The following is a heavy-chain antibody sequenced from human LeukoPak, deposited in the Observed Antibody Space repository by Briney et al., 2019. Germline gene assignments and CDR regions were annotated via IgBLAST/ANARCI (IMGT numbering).Heavy chain of an antibody. D-gene: IGHD6-19*01. CDR3: ARGAYSSGWAYFDH. CDR1: EFSFINYW. CDR2: ISFSVNTK. Sequence: PGGSLRLSCAASEFSFINYWMNRVRQAPGKGLEWVSYISFSVNTKYYGDSVKGRFTISRDNAKNSLYLHMDSLRAEDTAVYYCARGAYSSGWAYFDHWGQGTLVTVSS. V-gene: IGHV3-48*04. J-gene: IGHJ4*02.